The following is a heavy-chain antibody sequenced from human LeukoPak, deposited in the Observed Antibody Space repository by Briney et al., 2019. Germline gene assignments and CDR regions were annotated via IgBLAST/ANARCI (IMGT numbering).Heavy chain of an antibody. CDR1: GFTFSSYG. V-gene: IGHV3-33*01. D-gene: IGHD6-19*01. Sequence: GRSQRLSCPASGFTFSSYGMHWIRQVPGKGQKWVAVIWYDGSNKYYADSVKGRFTISRDNSKNTLYLQMNSLRAEDTAVYYCARDSSVASFDYWGQGTLVTVSS. J-gene: IGHJ4*02. CDR2: IWYDGSNK. CDR3: ARDSSVASFDY.